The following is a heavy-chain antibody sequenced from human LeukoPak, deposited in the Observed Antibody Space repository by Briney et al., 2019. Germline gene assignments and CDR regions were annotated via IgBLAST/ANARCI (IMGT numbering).Heavy chain of an antibody. Sequence: GGSLRLSCAASGFTFSSYAMHWVRQAPGKGLEWVAVISYDGSNKYYADSVKGRFTISRDNSKNTLYLQMNSLRAEDTAVYYCARDRRYYMDVWGKGTTVTVSS. J-gene: IGHJ6*03. CDR2: ISYDGSNK. CDR3: ARDRRYYMDV. CDR1: GFTFSSYA. V-gene: IGHV3-30-3*01.